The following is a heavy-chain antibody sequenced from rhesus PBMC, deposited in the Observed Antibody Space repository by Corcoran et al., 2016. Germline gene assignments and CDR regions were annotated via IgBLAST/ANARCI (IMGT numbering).Heavy chain of an antibody. D-gene: IGHD4-29*01. V-gene: IGHV4-147*01. CDR1: GGSISTFW. Sequence: QVHLQESGPGVMKPSETLSLTCAVSGGSISTFWWVWIRQTPGKGLEWIGHIYGASGNTMYSPSLKSRVTISTDTSKNQFSLKLTSVTAADTAVYYCAKWAGRPNWAYGLDSWGQGVVVTVSS. CDR3: AKWAGRPNWAYGLDS. CDR2: IYGASGNT. J-gene: IGHJ6*01.